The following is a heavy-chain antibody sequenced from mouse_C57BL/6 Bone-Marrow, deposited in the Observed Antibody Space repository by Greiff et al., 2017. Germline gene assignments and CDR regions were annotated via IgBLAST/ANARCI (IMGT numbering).Heavy chain of an antibody. CDR1: GFTFTDYY. CDR2: IRNKANGYTT. D-gene: IGHD1-2*01. CDR3: ARFYGPGVYFDY. V-gene: IGHV7-3*01. J-gene: IGHJ2*01. Sequence: EVKLMESGGGLVQPGGSLSLSCAASGFTFTDYYMSWVRQPPGKALEWLGFIRNKANGYTTEYSASVKGRFTISRDNSQSILYRQMNALRAEDSATYYCARFYGPGVYFDYWGQGTTLTVSS.